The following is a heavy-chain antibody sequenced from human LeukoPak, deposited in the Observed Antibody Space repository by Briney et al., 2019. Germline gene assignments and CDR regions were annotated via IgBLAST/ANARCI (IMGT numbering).Heavy chain of an antibody. V-gene: IGHV5-51*01. D-gene: IGHD5-18*01. CDR3: ARRDSPRYNWFDP. J-gene: IGHJ5*02. CDR1: GYSFTSYW. CDR2: IYPGDSDT. Sequence: GESLKISCKGSGYSFTSYWICWGRQMPREGLEWVGIIYPGDSDTSYSPSFQGQVTISADKSISTAYLQWSSLKDSDTAMYYCARRDSPRYNWFDPWGQGTLVTVSS.